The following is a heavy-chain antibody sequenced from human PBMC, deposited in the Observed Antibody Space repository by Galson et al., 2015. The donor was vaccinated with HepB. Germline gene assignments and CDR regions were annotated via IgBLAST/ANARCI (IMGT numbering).Heavy chain of an antibody. D-gene: IGHD3-10*01. J-gene: IGHJ5*02. CDR1: GGSISSYY. CDR3: ARSYGSGNYMWFDP. V-gene: IGHV4-59*01. CDR2: IYYSGST. Sequence: ETLSLTCTVSGGSISSYYWSWIRQPPGKGLEWIGYIYYSGSTNYNPSLKSRVTISVDTSKNQFSLKLSSVTAADTAVYYCARSYGSGNYMWFDPWGQGTLVTVSS.